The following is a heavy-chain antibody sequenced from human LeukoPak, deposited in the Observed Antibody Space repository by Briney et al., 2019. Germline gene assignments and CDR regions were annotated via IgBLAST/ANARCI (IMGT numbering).Heavy chain of an antibody. Sequence: PGGSLRLSCAASGFTFSNYWMHWVRQAPGKGLEWVSGINENGRKAYYADSVKGRFSISRDNSKNTLYLQMSDLRAEDTAVYFCAKITMARTPNYWGQGTLVTVSS. D-gene: IGHD3-10*01. CDR3: AKITMARTPNY. J-gene: IGHJ4*02. CDR2: INENGRKA. CDR1: GFTFSNYW. V-gene: IGHV3-23*01.